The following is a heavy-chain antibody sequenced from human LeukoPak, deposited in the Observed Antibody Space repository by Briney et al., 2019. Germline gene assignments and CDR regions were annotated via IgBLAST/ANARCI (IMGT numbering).Heavy chain of an antibody. J-gene: IGHJ5*02. V-gene: IGHV3-9*01. Sequence: PGGSLRLSCAASGFTFDDYAMHWVRQAPGKGLEWVSGISWNSGSIGYADSVKGRFTISRDNAKNTLYLQMNSLRAEDTAVYYCARDDYYGSGSYYSWGQGTLVTVSS. CDR3: ARDDYYGSGSYYS. CDR1: GFTFDDYA. D-gene: IGHD3-10*01. CDR2: ISWNSGSI.